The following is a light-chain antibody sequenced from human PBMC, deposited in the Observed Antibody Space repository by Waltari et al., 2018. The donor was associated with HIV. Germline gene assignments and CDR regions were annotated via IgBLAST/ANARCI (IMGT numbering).Light chain of an antibody. Sequence: QSMLTQPPSASGTPGQRVTISCSGSRSNIGSNIVNWYQLLPGTAPKLLIYSSKQRPSGVPDRISGSKSGTSASLAISGLQSEDEADYYCATWDDTLNGYVFGTGTKVTVL. CDR1: RSNIGSNI. V-gene: IGLV1-44*01. CDR3: ATWDDTLNGYV. J-gene: IGLJ1*01. CDR2: SSK.